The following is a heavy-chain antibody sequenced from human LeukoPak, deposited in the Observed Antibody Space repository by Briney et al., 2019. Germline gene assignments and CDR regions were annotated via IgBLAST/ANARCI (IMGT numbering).Heavy chain of an antibody. CDR2: IYYSGST. Sequence: SETLSLTCTVSGGSIISYYWSWIRQPPGKGLEWIGYIYYSGSTNYNPSLKSRVTISVDTSKNQFSLKLSSVTAADTAVYFCARAYGSGTHPDYWGQGTLVTVSS. D-gene: IGHD3-10*01. J-gene: IGHJ4*02. V-gene: IGHV4-59*01. CDR3: ARAYGSGTHPDY. CDR1: GGSIISYY.